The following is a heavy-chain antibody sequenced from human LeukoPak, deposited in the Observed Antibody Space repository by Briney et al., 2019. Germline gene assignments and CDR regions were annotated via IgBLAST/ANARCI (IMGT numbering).Heavy chain of an antibody. J-gene: IGHJ3*02. CDR2: INHSGST. D-gene: IGHD6-19*01. Sequence: SETLSLTCAVYGGSFSGYYWSWIRQPPGKGLEWIGEINHSGSTNYNPSLKSRVTISVDTSKNQFSLKLSSVTAADTAVYYCVRDGGSGAFDIWGQGTMVTVSS. CDR1: GGSFSGYY. V-gene: IGHV4-34*01. CDR3: VRDGGSGAFDI.